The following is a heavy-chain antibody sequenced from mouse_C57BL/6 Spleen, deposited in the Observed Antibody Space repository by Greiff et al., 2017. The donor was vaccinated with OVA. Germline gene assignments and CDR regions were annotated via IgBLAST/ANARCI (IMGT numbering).Heavy chain of an antibody. CDR3: ARRVYDGYLYYAMDY. CDR1: GYTFTDYN. D-gene: IGHD2-3*01. Sequence: EVKLQQSGPELVKPGASVKMSCKASGYTFTDYNMHWVKQSHGKSLEWIGYINPNNGGTSYNQKFKGKATLTVNKSSSTAYMELRSLTSEDSAVYYCARRVYDGYLYYAMDYWGQGTSVTVSS. J-gene: IGHJ4*01. V-gene: IGHV1-22*01. CDR2: INPNNGGT.